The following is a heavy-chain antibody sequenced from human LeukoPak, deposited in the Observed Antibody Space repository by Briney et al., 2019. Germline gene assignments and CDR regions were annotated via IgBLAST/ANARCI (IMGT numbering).Heavy chain of an antibody. CDR2: IKQDGSEK. J-gene: IGHJ4*02. Sequence: PGGSLRLSCAASGFTFSSYWMSWVRQAPGKGLEWVANIKQDGSEKYYVDSVKGRFTISRDNAKNSLYLQMNSLRAEDTAVYYCAREYCSSTSCPPLGYWSQGTLVTVSS. CDR3: AREYCSSTSCPPLGY. D-gene: IGHD2-2*01. V-gene: IGHV3-7*01. CDR1: GFTFSSYW.